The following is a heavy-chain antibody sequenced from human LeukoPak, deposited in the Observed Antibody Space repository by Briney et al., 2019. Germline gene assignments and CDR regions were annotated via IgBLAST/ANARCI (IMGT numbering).Heavy chain of an antibody. D-gene: IGHD6-25*01. CDR1: GFTFSSYS. Sequence: GGSLRLSCAASGFTFSSYSMNSVRQAPWKGLEWVSSISSSSSYIYYADSVKGRFTIYRDNAKNSLYLQMNSLRAEDTDVYYCASDIPAKDAFDIWGQGTMVTVSS. CDR3: ASDIPAKDAFDI. J-gene: IGHJ3*02. V-gene: IGHV3-21*01. CDR2: ISSSSSYI.